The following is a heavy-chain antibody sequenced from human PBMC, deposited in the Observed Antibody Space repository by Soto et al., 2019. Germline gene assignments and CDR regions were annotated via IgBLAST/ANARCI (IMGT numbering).Heavy chain of an antibody. CDR3: ARGRYYSYMDV. V-gene: IGHV3-13*01. Sequence: EVQLVESGGGLAQPGGSLRLACAASGFTFSTYDMHWVRQTPGKGPEWIAAVGTAGDTYYSGSVKGQFTISRDNAENSLYLQINSLRAGDTAVYYCARGRYYSYMDVWGKGTTVTVSS. J-gene: IGHJ6*03. CDR2: VGTAGDT. CDR1: GFTFSTYD.